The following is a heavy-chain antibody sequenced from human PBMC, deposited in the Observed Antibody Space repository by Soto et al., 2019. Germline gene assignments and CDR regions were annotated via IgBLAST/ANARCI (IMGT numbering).Heavy chain of an antibody. Sequence: EVQLLESGGGLVQPGGSLRLSCAASGFTFTNYAMTWVRQAPGKGLEWVSISSGSGSGGSTNYADSVKGRFTIYRDNSTNTLYLQMNSLRVEDTAVYYCAKDRDEYRPSVLDYWGHGTLVTVS. D-gene: IGHD5-18*01. CDR2: SSGSGSGGST. J-gene: IGHJ4*01. CDR3: AKDRDEYRPSVLDY. V-gene: IGHV3-23*01. CDR1: GFTFTNYA.